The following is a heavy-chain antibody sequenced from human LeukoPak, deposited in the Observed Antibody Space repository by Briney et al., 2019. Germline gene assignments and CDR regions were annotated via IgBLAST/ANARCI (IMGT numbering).Heavy chain of an antibody. CDR3: ARDYLMGGTTGKAFDI. CDR2: ISYDGNIK. J-gene: IGHJ3*02. CDR1: GFTFSSYA. Sequence: GRSLRLSCAAPGFTFSSYAMHWVRQAPGKGLKWVAVISYDGNIKYYTDSVKGRFTISRDNSKNTLYLQMNSLRAEDTAVYYCARDYLMGGTTGKAFDIWGQGTMVTISS. D-gene: IGHD1-26*01. V-gene: IGHV3-30*04.